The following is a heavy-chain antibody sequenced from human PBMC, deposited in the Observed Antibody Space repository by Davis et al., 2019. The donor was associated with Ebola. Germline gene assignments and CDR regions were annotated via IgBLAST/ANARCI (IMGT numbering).Heavy chain of an antibody. J-gene: IGHJ4*02. V-gene: IGHV3-20*04. Sequence: GGSLRLSCAASGFTFDDYAMTWVRQVPGKGLEWVSGINWNGGSTGYVDSVKGRFTISRDNSKNTLYLQMSSLRAEDTAVYYCVKIDDFWSASYTGSADWGQGTLVTVAS. CDR2: INWNGGST. CDR1: GFTFDDYA. CDR3: VKIDDFWSASYTGSAD. D-gene: IGHD3-3*01.